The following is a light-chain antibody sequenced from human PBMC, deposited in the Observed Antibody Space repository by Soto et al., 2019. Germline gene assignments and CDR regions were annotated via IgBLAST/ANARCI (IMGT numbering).Light chain of an antibody. J-gene: IGKJ1*01. CDR1: QNLGTLY. CDR2: SAP. Sequence: EIVLTQSPGTLSLSPGERGTLSCRASQNLGTLYLAWFQQKSGRAPRLLIYSAPRRATGIPDRFTGSGSGTDFTLTINRVEPEDFAVCFCQQYAGSPRTFGQGTKVDIK. CDR3: QQYAGSPRT. V-gene: IGKV3-20*01.